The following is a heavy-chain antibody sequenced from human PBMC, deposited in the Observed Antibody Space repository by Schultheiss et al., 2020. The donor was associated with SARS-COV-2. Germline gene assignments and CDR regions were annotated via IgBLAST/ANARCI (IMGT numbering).Heavy chain of an antibody. D-gene: IGHD3-16*01. V-gene: IGHV5-51*01. CDR3: ARNVEGVEDY. J-gene: IGHJ4*02. CDR2: IYPGDSDT. CDR1: GYSFTSYW. Sequence: GGSLRLSCKGSGYSFTSYWIGWVRQVPGKGLEWMGIIYPGDSDTKYSLSFQGQVTISADKSISTSYLQWSSLKASDTAMYYCARNVEGVEDYWGQGTLVTVSS.